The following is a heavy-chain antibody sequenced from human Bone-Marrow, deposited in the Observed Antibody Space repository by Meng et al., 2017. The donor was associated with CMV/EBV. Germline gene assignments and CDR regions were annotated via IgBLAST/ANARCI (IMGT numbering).Heavy chain of an antibody. Sequence: LTLSDHYMGGVRQAPGKGLEWLGRIKNKANSYTTEYAASVRGTFTISRDDSKNSLYLQMNSLKTDDTAVYYCVREGRTTVITRYFDLWGRGTLVTVSS. D-gene: IGHD4-17*01. CDR3: VREGRTTVITRYFDL. CDR2: IKNKANSYTT. J-gene: IGHJ2*01. V-gene: IGHV3-72*01. CDR1: LTLSDHY.